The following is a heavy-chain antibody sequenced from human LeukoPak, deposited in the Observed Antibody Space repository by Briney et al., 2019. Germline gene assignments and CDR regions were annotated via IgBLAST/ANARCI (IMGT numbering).Heavy chain of an antibody. V-gene: IGHV4-4*07. Sequence: PSETLSLTCIVSGGSITSYYWSWIRQPAGQGLEWIGRIYISGNTNYNPSLKSRVTMSVDTSKNQFSLKLSSVTAADTAVYYCAIYQCSGGSWYFPLDYWGQGTLVTVSS. CDR3: AIYQCSGGSWYFPLDY. D-gene: IGHD2-15*01. CDR1: GGSITSYY. CDR2: IYISGNT. J-gene: IGHJ4*02.